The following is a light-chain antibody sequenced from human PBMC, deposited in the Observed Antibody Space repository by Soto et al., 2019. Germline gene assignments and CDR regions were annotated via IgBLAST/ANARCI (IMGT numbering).Light chain of an antibody. Sequence: DIQMIQSPSSVSASVGDRVSITCRASQGISSWLAWYKQKPGRAPKLLIYTGSSLQSELPSRFSGNRSGTDFTLTISSLQPEDVATYYRHQANSFPRAFGGGTKVEIK. J-gene: IGKJ4*01. CDR1: QGISSW. CDR3: HQANSFPRA. V-gene: IGKV1-12*01. CDR2: TGS.